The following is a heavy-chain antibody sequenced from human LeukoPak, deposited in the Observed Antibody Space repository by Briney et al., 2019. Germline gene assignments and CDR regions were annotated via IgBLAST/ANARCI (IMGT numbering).Heavy chain of an antibody. CDR1: GFTFSSYA. V-gene: IGHV3-23*01. CDR2: ISGSGGST. D-gene: IGHD3-10*01. J-gene: IGHJ6*03. Sequence: GGSLRLSCAASGFTFSSYAMSWVRQAPGKGLEWVSAISGSGGSTYYADSVKGRFTISRDNSKNTLYLQMNSLRAEDTAVYYCASSPYYGSGIRYYYYMDVWGKGTTVTVSS. CDR3: ASSPYYGSGIRYYYYMDV.